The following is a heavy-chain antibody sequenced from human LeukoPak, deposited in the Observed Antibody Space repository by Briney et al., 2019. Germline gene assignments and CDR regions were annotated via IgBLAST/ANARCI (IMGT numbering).Heavy chain of an antibody. D-gene: IGHD3-10*01. CDR2: INPNNGDT. V-gene: IGHV1-2*02. CDR1: GYTFTEYI. J-gene: IGHJ5*02. Sequence: ASVKVSCKSSGYTFTEYIMHWVRQAPGQGPEKMGGINPNNGDTSYDQKFQGRVTMTSDTSISTDYMELSQLRSDDKAVYFCARDLYGSGSNWFDPWGQGTLVTVSS. CDR3: ARDLYGSGSNWFDP.